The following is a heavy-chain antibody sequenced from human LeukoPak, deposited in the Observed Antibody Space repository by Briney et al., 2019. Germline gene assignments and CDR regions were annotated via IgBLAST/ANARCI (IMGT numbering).Heavy chain of an antibody. D-gene: IGHD2-2*02. V-gene: IGHV1-8*01. CDR1: GYTFTIYD. CDR3: ARARDGYCSSTSCYTGGFDY. CDR2: MNPNSGNT. Sequence: ASVKVSFKASGYTFTIYDINWVRQATGQGLEWMGWMNPNSGNTGYAQKFQGRVTMTRNTSISTAYMELSSLRSEDTAVYYCARARDGYCSSTSCYTGGFDYWGQGTLVTVSS. J-gene: IGHJ4*02.